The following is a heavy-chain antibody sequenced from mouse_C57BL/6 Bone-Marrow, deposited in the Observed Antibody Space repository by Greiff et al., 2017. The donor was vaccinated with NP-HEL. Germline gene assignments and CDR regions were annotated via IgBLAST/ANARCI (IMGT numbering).Heavy chain of an antibody. CDR2: IYPGDGDP. Sequence: VQLQQSGAELVKPGASVKISCKASGYAFSSYWMNWVKQRPGKGLAWIGQIYPGDGDPNYNGKFKGKATLPVDKSYSTAYMQLSSLTSEDSAVYYCASYYYGSVAWFAYWGQGTLVTVSA. CDR1: GYAFSSYW. V-gene: IGHV1-80*01. D-gene: IGHD1-1*01. J-gene: IGHJ3*01. CDR3: ASYYYGSVAWFAY.